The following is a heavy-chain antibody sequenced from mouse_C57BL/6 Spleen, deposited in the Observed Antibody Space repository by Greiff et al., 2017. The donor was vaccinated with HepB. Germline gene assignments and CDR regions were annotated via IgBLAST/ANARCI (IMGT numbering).Heavy chain of an antibody. J-gene: IGHJ2*01. D-gene: IGHD1-1*01. CDR1: GFSLSTFGMG. V-gene: IGHV8-8*01. Sequence: QVQLKESGPGILQPSQTLSLTCSFSGFSLSTFGMGVGWIRQPSGKGLEWLAHIWWDDDKYYNPALKSRLTISKDTSKNQLFLKIANVDTANTATYYCARMRGLLRYFDYWGQGTTLTVSS. CDR3: ARMRGLLRYFDY. CDR2: IWWDDDK.